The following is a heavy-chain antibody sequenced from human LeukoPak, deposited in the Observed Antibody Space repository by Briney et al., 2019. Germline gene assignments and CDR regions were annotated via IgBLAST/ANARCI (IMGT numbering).Heavy chain of an antibody. CDR1: GFTFSNAW. CDR2: IKSKTDGGTT. CDR3: TTDYYDSSGSYYFDY. Sequence: GGSLRLSCAASGFTFSNAWMSWVRQAPGKGLEWVGRIKSKTDGGTTDYAAPVKGRFTISRDDSKNTLYLQMNSLKTEDTAVYYCTTDYYDSSGSYYFDYWGQGTLVTVSS. V-gene: IGHV3-15*01. D-gene: IGHD3-22*01. J-gene: IGHJ4*02.